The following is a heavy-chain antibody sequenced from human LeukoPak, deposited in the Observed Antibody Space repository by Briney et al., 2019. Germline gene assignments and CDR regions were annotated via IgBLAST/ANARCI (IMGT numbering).Heavy chain of an antibody. Sequence: GESLKISCKASGYTISSYWISWVRQMPGKGLEWMGNIDPTDSYTNYSPSFQGHVTISVDTSINTAYLQWYSLKASGTAMYFCSRQDYWGQGTLVTVSS. J-gene: IGHJ4*02. V-gene: IGHV5-10-1*01. CDR3: SRQDY. CDR1: GYTISSYW. CDR2: IDPTDSYT.